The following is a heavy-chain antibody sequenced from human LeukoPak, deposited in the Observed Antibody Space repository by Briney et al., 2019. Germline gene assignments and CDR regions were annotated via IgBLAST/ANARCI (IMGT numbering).Heavy chain of an antibody. V-gene: IGHV3-30*18. CDR1: GFTSSSYG. CDR3: AKAPTYYHDSSGYYFDY. J-gene: IGHJ4*02. Sequence: GRSLRLSCAASGFTSSSYGMHWVRQAPGKGLEWVAVISYDGSNKNYADSVKGRFTMSRDNSKNTLYLQMNSLRAEDTAVYYCAKAPTYYHDSSGYYFDYWGQGTLVTVSS. D-gene: IGHD3-22*01. CDR2: ISYDGSNK.